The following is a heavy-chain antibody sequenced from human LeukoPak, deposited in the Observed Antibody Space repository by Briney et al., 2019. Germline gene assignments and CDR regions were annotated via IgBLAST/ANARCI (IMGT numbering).Heavy chain of an antibody. CDR3: ARTASSGYFYFDD. D-gene: IGHD3-22*01. J-gene: IGHJ4*02. V-gene: IGHV3-23*01. Sequence: TGGSLRLSCAASGFTFSSYAMTWVRQAPGRGLEWVSAISGNGGTTYYADSVKGRFTISRDNSKNTLYLQMNSLRAEDTAVYYCARTASSGYFYFDDWGQGTLVTVSS. CDR2: ISGNGGTT. CDR1: GFTFSSYA.